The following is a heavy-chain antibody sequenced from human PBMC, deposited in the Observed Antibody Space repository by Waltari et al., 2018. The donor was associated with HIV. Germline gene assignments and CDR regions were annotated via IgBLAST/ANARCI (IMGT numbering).Heavy chain of an antibody. D-gene: IGHD3-10*01. Sequence: QVQLQESGPGLVKSSQTLSLTCTVYGGSISSGGYSWNWIRQRPGKGLEWIGYIQHSGITEYNPTLKSRVSRSVNTSTNQFSLNLTSVTAADTAVYYCARVSDSYGTVFEYWGQGTLVSVSS. V-gene: IGHV4-31*03. CDR2: IQHSGIT. J-gene: IGHJ4*02. CDR3: ARVSDSYGTVFEY. CDR1: GGSISSGGYS.